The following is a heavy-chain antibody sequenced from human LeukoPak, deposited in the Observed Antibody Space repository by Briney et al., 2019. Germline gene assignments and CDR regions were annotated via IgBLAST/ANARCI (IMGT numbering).Heavy chain of an antibody. Sequence: GASVKVSCKASGYTFTGYYMHWVRQAPGQGLEWMGWINPNSGGTNYAQKFQGRVTMTRDTSISTAYMELSGLRSDDTAVYYCARDATNYDILTGYYQPFDPWGQGTLVTVSS. D-gene: IGHD3-9*01. CDR1: GYTFTGYY. J-gene: IGHJ5*02. V-gene: IGHV1-2*02. CDR2: INPNSGGT. CDR3: ARDATNYDILTGYYQPFDP.